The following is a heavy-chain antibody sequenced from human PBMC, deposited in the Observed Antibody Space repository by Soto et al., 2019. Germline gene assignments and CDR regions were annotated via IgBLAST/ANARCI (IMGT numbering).Heavy chain of an antibody. CDR3: ARGVVVVATTPRGDAFDI. D-gene: IGHD2-21*01. CDR2: IIPLFGTT. Sequence: QVQLVQSGAEVKKPGSSVKVSCKASDDSFSTYAISWVRQAPGQGLEWMGGIIPLFGTTNYAPKFQGRVTITADESTSTAYMELSSLRPGDTSIYYCARGVVVVATTPRGDAFDIWGQGTMVTVSS. CDR1: DDSFSTYA. V-gene: IGHV1-69*12. J-gene: IGHJ3*02.